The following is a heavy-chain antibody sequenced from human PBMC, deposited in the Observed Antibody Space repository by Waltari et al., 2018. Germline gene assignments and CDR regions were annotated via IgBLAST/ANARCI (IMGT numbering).Heavy chain of an antibody. CDR3: AREIRFLAWGDYYYYGMDV. D-gene: IGHD3-3*01. CDR1: GLTASSTY. V-gene: IGHV3-66*02. J-gene: IGHJ6*02. CDR2: IYSGGST. Sequence: EVQLVESGGGLVQPGGSLGISGEPLGLTASSTYSSWVRTAPGTGLEWVSVIYSGGSTYYADSVKGRFTISRDNSKNTLYLQMNSLRAEDTAVYYCAREIRFLAWGDYYYYGMDVWGQGTTVTVSS.